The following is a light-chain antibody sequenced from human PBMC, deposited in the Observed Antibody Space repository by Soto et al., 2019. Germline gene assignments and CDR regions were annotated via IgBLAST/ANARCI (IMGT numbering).Light chain of an antibody. CDR3: LQHNTYPRT. V-gene: IGKV1-17*01. CDR1: QSISND. CDR2: AAS. J-gene: IGKJ1*01. Sequence: IPMTQSPTSLSASVGARVTITCRASQSISNDLGWYQQKPGKAPKRLIYAASSLQSGVPARFSGSGSGTEFTLTISSLQPEDFATYYCLQHNTYPRTFGQGTKVEIK.